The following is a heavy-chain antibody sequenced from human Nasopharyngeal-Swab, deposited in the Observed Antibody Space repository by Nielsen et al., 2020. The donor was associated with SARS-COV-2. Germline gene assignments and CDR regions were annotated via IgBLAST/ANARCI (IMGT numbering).Heavy chain of an antibody. Sequence: GESLKISCAASGFSFSTYWMTWVRQAPGKGLEWVANIKQDGSEQYYVDSVKGRFTVSRDNPKNLLYLQANSLRAEDTAVYYCARQGVFVPAYFHQYYMDVWGKGTTVTVSS. CDR3: ARQGVFVPAYFHQYYMDV. CDR2: IKQDGSEQ. J-gene: IGHJ6*03. D-gene: IGHD3-16*02. V-gene: IGHV3-7*03. CDR1: GFSFSTYW.